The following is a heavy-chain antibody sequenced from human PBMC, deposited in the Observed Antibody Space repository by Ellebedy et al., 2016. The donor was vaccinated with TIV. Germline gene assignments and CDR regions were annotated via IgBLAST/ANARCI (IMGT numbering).Heavy chain of an antibody. V-gene: IGHV3-48*02. D-gene: IGHD3-10*01. Sequence: SGFTLSDYSINWIRQAAGKELEWVSYISVSSSTIFYVDSVKGRFTISRDNAKNSVYLQMNSLRDEYTSVYYCVLEGSEFGFYYWGQGTLVTVSS. CDR2: ISVSSSTI. CDR1: GFTLSDYS. CDR3: VLEGSEFGFYY. J-gene: IGHJ4*02.